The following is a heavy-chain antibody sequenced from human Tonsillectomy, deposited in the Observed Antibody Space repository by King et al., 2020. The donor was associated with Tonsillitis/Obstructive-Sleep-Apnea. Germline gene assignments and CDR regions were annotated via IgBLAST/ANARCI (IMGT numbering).Heavy chain of an antibody. J-gene: IGHJ2*01. D-gene: IGHD3-10*01. CDR3: ARTPKVGYGSGTYYATPFNYWYFDL. CDR1: GFSLSNARMG. V-gene: IGHV2-26*01. Sequence: VTLKESGPVLVKPTETLTLTCTVSGFSLSNARMGVSWIRQPPGRALEWLAHIFSNDEKSYSTSLKSRLTISKDTSKGQVVLSMTNMDPVDTATYYCARTPKVGYGSGTYYATPFNYWYFDLWGRGTLVTVSS. CDR2: IFSNDEK.